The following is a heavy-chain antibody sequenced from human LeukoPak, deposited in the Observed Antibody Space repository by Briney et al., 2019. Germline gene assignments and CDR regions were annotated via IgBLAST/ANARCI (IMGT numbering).Heavy chain of an antibody. Sequence: PGGSLRLSCAASGFTFSSYEMNWVRQAPGKGLEWVSYISSSGSTIYYADSVKGRFTISRDNAKNSLYLQMNSLRTEDTAFYYCARDHNWNFLEHYFDYWGQGTLVTVSS. CDR1: GFTFSSYE. V-gene: IGHV3-48*03. J-gene: IGHJ4*02. D-gene: IGHD1-20*01. CDR2: ISSSGSTI. CDR3: ARDHNWNFLEHYFDY.